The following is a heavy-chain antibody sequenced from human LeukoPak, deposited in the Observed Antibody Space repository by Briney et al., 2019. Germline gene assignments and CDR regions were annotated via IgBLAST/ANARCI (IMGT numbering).Heavy chain of an antibody. J-gene: IGHJ4*02. CDR2: VSGSSTTT. Sequence: GGSLRLSCVASGIILRSYSMNWVRQAPGMRLEWVSSVSGSSTTTYYADSVKGRFTISRDNSKNTLFLQMNSLRAEDTAVYYCAKGHRDASGYYYFDYWGQGTLVTVSS. D-gene: IGHD3-22*01. V-gene: IGHV3-23*01. CDR1: GIILRSYS. CDR3: AKGHRDASGYYYFDY.